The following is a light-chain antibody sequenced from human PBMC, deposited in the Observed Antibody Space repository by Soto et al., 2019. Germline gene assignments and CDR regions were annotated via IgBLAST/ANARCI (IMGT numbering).Light chain of an antibody. CDR1: QSISSW. Sequence: DIQMTQSPSTLSASVGDRVTITCRASQSISSWLAWYQQKPGKAPKLLIYDASSLESGVPSRFSGSGSGTEFTLTISSLQPDDFATYYCQQNNSDSRTFGQGTKVEIK. V-gene: IGKV1-5*01. CDR2: DAS. J-gene: IGKJ1*01. CDR3: QQNNSDSRT.